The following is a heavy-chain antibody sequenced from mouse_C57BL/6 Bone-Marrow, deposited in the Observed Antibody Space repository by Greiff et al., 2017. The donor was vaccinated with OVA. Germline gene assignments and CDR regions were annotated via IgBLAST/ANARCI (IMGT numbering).Heavy chain of an antibody. D-gene: IGHD1-1*01. CDR2: IDPSDSET. CDR1: GYTFTSYW. CDR3: ARSANYYGSSYDYYAMDY. Sequence: QVQLQQPGAELVRPGSSVKLSCKASGYTFTSYWMHWVKQRPIQGLEWIGNIDPSDSETHYNQKFKDKATLTVDKSSSTAYMQLSSLTSEDSAVYCCARSANYYGSSYDYYAMDYWGQGTSVTVSS. V-gene: IGHV1-52*01. J-gene: IGHJ4*01.